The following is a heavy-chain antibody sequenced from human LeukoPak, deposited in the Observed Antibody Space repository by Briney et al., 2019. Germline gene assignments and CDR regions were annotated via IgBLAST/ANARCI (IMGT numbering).Heavy chain of an antibody. CDR1: GGSISSYY. D-gene: IGHD6-6*01. Sequence: SETLSLTCTVSGGSISSYYWHWIRKPPGTGLEWIGHIYYSGSTNYNPSLKSRVTISVDTSKNQFSLKLSFVTAADTAVYYCARESIAARNDAFDIWGQGTMVTVSS. J-gene: IGHJ3*02. V-gene: IGHV4-59*01. CDR2: IYYSGST. CDR3: ARESIAARNDAFDI.